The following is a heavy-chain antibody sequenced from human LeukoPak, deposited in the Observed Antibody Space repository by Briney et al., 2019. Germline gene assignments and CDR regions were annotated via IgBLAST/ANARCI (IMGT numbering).Heavy chain of an antibody. CDR2: IYYSGST. Sequence: SQTLSLTCTVSGGSISSGDYYWRWIRQPPGKGLEWIGYIYYSGSTYYNPSLKSRVTISVDTSKNQFSLKLSSVTAADTAVYYCARAAYYYDSSGYYPDAFDIWGQGTMVTVSS. CDR1: GGSISSGDYY. J-gene: IGHJ3*02. V-gene: IGHV4-30-4*08. CDR3: ARAAYYYDSSGYYPDAFDI. D-gene: IGHD3-22*01.